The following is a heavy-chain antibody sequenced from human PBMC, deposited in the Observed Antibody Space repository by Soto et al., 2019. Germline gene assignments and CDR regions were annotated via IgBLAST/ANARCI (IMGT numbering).Heavy chain of an antibody. D-gene: IGHD3-10*01. J-gene: IGHJ4*02. Sequence: EVQLVESGGVLVQPGGSLRLSCAASGVSFSDFLMSWVRQAPGKGPEWVANINRDASQEWYVDSVQGRFTISRDNAKNSVYLQMNSLRDEDTAVYYCAKAPRGSGRDYYFDHWGQGDLITVSS. CDR2: INRDASQE. V-gene: IGHV3-7*05. CDR3: AKAPRGSGRDYYFDH. CDR1: GVSFSDFL.